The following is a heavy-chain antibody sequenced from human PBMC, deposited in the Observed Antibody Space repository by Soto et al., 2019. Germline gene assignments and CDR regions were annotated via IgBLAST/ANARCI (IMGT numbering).Heavy chain of an antibody. V-gene: IGHV4-4*02. Sequence: SETLSLTCAVSGGSITSDDNWWSWVRQPPGKGLEWIGEIYHSGSTNYNPSLNSRVTISVDKSKNQFSLKLTSVTAADTAVYYCVSSSWYSLDYWGREPGSPSPQ. CDR1: GGSITSDDNW. D-gene: IGHD6-13*01. CDR3: VSSSWYSLDY. CDR2: IYHSGST. J-gene: IGHJ4*02.